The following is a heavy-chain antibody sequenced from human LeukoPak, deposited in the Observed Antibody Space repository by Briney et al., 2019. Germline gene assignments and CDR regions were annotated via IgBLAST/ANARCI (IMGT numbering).Heavy chain of an antibody. V-gene: IGHV5-10-1*01. Sequence: GESLKISCRGSGYSFTSYWISWVRQMPGKGLEWMGRIDPSDSYTNYSPSFQGHVTISADKSISTAYLQWSSLKASDTAMYYCARHHDFPPGMDVWGQGTTVTVSS. J-gene: IGHJ6*02. D-gene: IGHD3-3*01. CDR2: IDPSDSYT. CDR1: GYSFTSYW. CDR3: ARHHDFPPGMDV.